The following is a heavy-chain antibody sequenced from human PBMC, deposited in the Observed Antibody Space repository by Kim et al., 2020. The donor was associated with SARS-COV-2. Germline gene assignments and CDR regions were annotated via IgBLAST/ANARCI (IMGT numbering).Heavy chain of an antibody. CDR1: GGTFRSHG. Sequence: SVKVSCKASGGTFRSHGITWVRQAPGQGLEWMGGIFPILDLGNEAQKFQGRVTITADESTSTAYMELNSLRSEDTAVYYCARDIPTQRGYSGYGHPTLDIWGQGTMVTVSS. CDR2: IFPILDLG. D-gene: IGHD5-12*01. J-gene: IGHJ3*02. CDR3: ARDIPTQRGYSGYGHPTLDI. V-gene: IGHV1-69*10.